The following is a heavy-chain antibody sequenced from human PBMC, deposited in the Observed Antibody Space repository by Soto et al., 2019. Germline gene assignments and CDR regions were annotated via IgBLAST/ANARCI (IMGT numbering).Heavy chain of an antibody. J-gene: IGHJ5*02. D-gene: IGHD1-1*01. V-gene: IGHV3-48*03. CDR3: AREHGYQVHSLYNWFDP. CDR1: GFTFSNYE. CDR2: IGSSGDTM. Sequence: PGGSLRLSCAASGFTFSNYEMNWVRQAPGKEPEWISYIGSSGDTMYYADSVRGRFTVPRDNAKNSLFLQMTSLRAEDTAVYYCAREHGYQVHSLYNWFDPWGQGTLVTVSS.